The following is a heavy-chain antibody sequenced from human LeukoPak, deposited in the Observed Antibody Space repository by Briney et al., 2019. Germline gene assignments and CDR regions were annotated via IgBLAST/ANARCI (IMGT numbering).Heavy chain of an antibody. D-gene: IGHD6-13*01. V-gene: IGHV1-69*04. Sequence: SVKVSCKASGGTFSSYAISWVRQAPGQGLEWMGRIIPILGIANYAQKFQGRVTITADKSTSTAYVELSSLRSEDTAVYYCARDLGPIAAAGYYYYYGMDVWGQGTTVTVSS. CDR3: ARDLGPIAAAGYYYYYGMDV. J-gene: IGHJ6*02. CDR2: IIPILGIA. CDR1: GGTFSSYA.